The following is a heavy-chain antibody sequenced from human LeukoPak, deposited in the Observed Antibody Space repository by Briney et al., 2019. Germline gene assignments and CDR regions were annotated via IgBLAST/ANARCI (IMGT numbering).Heavy chain of an antibody. CDR1: GYTFTGYY. V-gene: IGHV1-2*02. Sequence: GASVKVSCKASGYTFTGYYMHWVRQAPGQGLEWMGWINPNSGGTNYAQKFQGRVTMTRDTSISTAYMELSRLRSDDTAVYYCARGGGYYDSSGYHDAFDIWGQGTMVTVSS. CDR2: INPNSGGT. D-gene: IGHD3-22*01. J-gene: IGHJ3*02. CDR3: ARGGGYYDSSGYHDAFDI.